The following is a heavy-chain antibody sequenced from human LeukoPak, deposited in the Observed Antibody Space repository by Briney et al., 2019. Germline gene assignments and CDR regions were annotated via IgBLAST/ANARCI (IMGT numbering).Heavy chain of an antibody. CDR3: ARDSRRGGSGEFDP. CDR2: IYYSGST. Sequence: SETLSLTCTVSGGSISSYYWSWIRQRPGKGLEWIGYIYYSGSTNYNPSLKSRVTISVDTSKNQFSLKLSSVTAADTAVYYCARDSRRGGSGEFDPWGQGTLVTVSS. V-gene: IGHV4-59*01. D-gene: IGHD2-15*01. J-gene: IGHJ5*02. CDR1: GGSISSYY.